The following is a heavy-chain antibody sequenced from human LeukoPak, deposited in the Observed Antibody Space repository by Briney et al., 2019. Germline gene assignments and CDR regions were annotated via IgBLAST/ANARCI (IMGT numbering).Heavy chain of an antibody. D-gene: IGHD6-13*01. J-gene: IGHJ2*01. CDR2: IYYSGST. V-gene: IGHV4-39*06. Sequence: SETLSLTCTVSGGSISSPNNYWGWIRQPPGKGLEWIGSIYYSGSTYYNPSLKSRVTISVDTSKNQYTAVYYCARWGIAAAGSYWYFDLWGRGTLVTVSS. CDR1: GGSISSPNNY. CDR3: WYFDL.